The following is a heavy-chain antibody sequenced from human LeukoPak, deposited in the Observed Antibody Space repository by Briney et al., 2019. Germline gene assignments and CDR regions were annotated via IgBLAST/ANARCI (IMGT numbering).Heavy chain of an antibody. Sequence: SETLSLTCTVSGGSISSGSYYWSWIRQPAGKGLEWIGRIYTSGSTNYNPSLKSRVTISVGTSKNQFSLKLSSVTAADTAVYYCARHGSNKGYYYYGMDVWGQGTTVTVSS. CDR1: GGSISSGSYY. J-gene: IGHJ6*02. CDR3: ARHGSNKGYYYYGMDV. D-gene: IGHD2-15*01. CDR2: IYTSGST. V-gene: IGHV4-61*02.